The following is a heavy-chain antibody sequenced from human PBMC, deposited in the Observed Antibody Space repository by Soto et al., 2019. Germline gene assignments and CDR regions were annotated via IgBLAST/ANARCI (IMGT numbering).Heavy chain of an antibody. CDR1: GGSISSSRYS. CDR2: IYYSGST. Sequence: SETLSLTCNVSGGSISSSRYSWGGICQPPGKGLEWIGSIYYSGSTYYNLSLKSRVTISVDTSKNQFSLKLSSVTAADTAVYFCARLPGYCSGDRCRIDYWGQGTLVTVS. D-gene: IGHD2-15*01. J-gene: IGHJ4*02. CDR3: ARLPGYCSGDRCRIDY. V-gene: IGHV4-39*01.